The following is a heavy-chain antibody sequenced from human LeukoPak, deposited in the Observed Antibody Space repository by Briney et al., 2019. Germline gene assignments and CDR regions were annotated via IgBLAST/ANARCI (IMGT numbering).Heavy chain of an antibody. CDR1: GYTVSSYW. CDR2: INAGDSDT. Sequence: GESLNISCKGSGYTVSSYWITWVRQMPGKGLEWMGIINAGDSDTRYSPSFQGHVSISVDKSISTAYLEWSSLRASDTAIYFCARQGDYVVLDYWGQGTLVTVSS. J-gene: IGHJ4*02. CDR3: ARQGDYVVLDY. D-gene: IGHD4-17*01. V-gene: IGHV5-51*01.